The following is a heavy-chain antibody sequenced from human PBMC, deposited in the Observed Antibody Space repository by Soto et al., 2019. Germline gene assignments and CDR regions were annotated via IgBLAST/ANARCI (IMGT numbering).Heavy chain of an antibody. CDR2: IYSGGST. CDR1: GFTVSSNY. V-gene: IGHV3-53*01. Sequence: GGSLRLSCAASGFTVSSNYMSWVRQAPGKGLEWVSVIYSGGSTYYADSVKGRFTISRDNSKNTLYLQMNSLRAEDTAVYYCARMTKRGGSYFDYWGQGTLVTVSS. J-gene: IGHJ4*02. D-gene: IGHD1-26*01. CDR3: ARMTKRGGSYFDY.